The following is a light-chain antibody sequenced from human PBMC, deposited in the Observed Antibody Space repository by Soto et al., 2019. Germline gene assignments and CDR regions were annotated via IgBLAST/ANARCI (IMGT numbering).Light chain of an antibody. CDR1: QSISSY. CDR3: QQSYSTPGT. CDR2: AAS. J-gene: IGKJ1*01. Sequence: DIQMTQSPSSLSASVGDRVTITCRASQSISSYLNWYQQKPGKAPKLMIYAASSLQSGVPSRFSGSGSGTDFTLTISSLKPEDFETYYCQQSYSTPGTSGQGTKVDIK. V-gene: IGKV1-39*01.